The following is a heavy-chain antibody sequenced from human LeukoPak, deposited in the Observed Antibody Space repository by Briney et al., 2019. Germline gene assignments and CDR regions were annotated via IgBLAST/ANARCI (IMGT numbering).Heavy chain of an antibody. CDR1: GFTFSSYE. CDR3: ARGQGFYYYYYMDV. J-gene: IGHJ6*03. CDR2: IKQDGSEK. V-gene: IGHV3-7*01. Sequence: GGSLRLSCAASGFTFSSYEMNWVRQAPGKGLEWVANIKQDGSEKYYVDSVKGRFTISRDNAKNSLYLQMNSLRGEDTAVYYCARGQGFYYYYYMDVWGKGTTVTVSS.